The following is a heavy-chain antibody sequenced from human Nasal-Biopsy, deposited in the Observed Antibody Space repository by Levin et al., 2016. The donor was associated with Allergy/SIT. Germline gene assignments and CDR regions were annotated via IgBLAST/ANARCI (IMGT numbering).Heavy chain of an antibody. Sequence: GESLKISCEVSGFMFRTFSMSWFRQTPGKGLEWVSSISSQSSYTEYAESVKGRFTISRDNAKRSVFLQMSSLRVEDTAVYFCVRDVPQRLADFWGQGTLVTVSS. V-gene: IGHV3-21*01. CDR2: ISSQSSYT. CDR3: VRDVPQRLADF. D-gene: IGHD6-25*01. CDR1: GFMFRTFS. J-gene: IGHJ4*02.